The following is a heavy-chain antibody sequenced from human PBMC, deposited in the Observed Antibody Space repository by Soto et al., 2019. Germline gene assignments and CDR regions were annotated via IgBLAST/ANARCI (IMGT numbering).Heavy chain of an antibody. Sequence: PSETLSLTCSVSSGSISSSLYYWGWIRQPPGKGLAWIGTIYSTVSTHYNPSLKSRVTISVDTSKNQFSLKLNSVTAADTAVYYCARLPYYDTPPVTFDIWGQGAMVTVSS. CDR1: SGSISSSLYY. D-gene: IGHD3-22*01. V-gene: IGHV4-39*01. J-gene: IGHJ3*02. CDR3: ARLPYYDTPPVTFDI. CDR2: IYSTVST.